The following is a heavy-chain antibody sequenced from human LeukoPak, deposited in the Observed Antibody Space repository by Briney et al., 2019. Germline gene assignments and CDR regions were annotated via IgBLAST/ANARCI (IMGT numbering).Heavy chain of an antibody. D-gene: IGHD3-16*02. CDR2: IWYDGSNK. CDR3: ARGVYDYVWGSYRSSYYFDY. CDR1: GFTFSSYG. Sequence: GGSLRLSCAASGFTFSSYGMHWVRQAPGKGLEWVAVIWYDGSNKYYADSVKGRFTISRDNSKNTLYLQMNSLRAEDTAVYYCARGVYDYVWGSYRSSYYFDYWGQGTLVTVSS. J-gene: IGHJ4*02. V-gene: IGHV3-33*01.